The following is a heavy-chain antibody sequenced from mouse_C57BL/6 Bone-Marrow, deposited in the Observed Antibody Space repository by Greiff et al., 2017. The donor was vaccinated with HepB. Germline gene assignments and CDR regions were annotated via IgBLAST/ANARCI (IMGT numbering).Heavy chain of an antibody. Sequence: EVQRVESGGGLVKPGGSLKLSCAASGFTFSSYAMSWVRQTPEKRLEWVATISDGGSYTYYPDNVKGRFTISRDNAKNNQYLQMSHLKSEDTAMYYCARVDGFAYWGQGTLVTVSA. CDR3: ARVDGFAY. J-gene: IGHJ3*01. CDR2: ISDGGSYT. V-gene: IGHV5-4*01. CDR1: GFTFSSYA.